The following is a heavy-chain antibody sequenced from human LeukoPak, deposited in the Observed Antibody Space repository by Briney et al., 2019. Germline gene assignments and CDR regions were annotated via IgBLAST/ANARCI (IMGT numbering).Heavy chain of an antibody. J-gene: IGHJ4*02. CDR2: IYPGDSDT. V-gene: IGHV5-51*01. CDR1: GYSFTSYW. D-gene: IGHD6-19*01. Sequence: GESLKISCKGSGYSFTSYWIGWVRQMPGKGLEWMGIIYPGDSDTRYSPSFQGQVTVSADKSISTAYLQWSSLKASDTAMYYCARVGSGHKVAGSFDYWGQGTLVSVSS. CDR3: ARVGSGHKVAGSFDY.